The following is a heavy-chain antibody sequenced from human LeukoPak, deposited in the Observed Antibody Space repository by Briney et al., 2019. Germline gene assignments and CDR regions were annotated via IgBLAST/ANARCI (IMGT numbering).Heavy chain of an antibody. D-gene: IGHD4-23*01. Sequence: ASVKVSCKVSGYTLTELSMHWVRQAPGKGLEWMGGFDPEDGETIYAQKFQGRVTMTEDTSTDTAYMELSSLRSEDTAVYYCARTGGNRGPFDYWGQGTLVTVSS. CDR1: GYTLTELS. V-gene: IGHV1-24*01. CDR2: FDPEDGET. CDR3: ARTGGNRGPFDY. J-gene: IGHJ4*02.